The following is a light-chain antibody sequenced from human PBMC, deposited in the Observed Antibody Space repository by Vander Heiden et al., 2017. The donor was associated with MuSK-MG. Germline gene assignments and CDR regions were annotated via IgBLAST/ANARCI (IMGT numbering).Light chain of an antibody. V-gene: IGLV2-14*01. CDR2: EVS. CDR1: SSDVGGYNY. Sequence: QSALPQPASVSGSPGQSITISCTGTSSDVGGYNYVSWYQQHPGKARKLRIYEVSNRPSGVSNRFSGSKSGNTASLTISGLQAEDEADYYCSSYTSSSTLVVGGGTKLTGL. J-gene: IGLJ3*02. CDR3: SSYTSSSTLV.